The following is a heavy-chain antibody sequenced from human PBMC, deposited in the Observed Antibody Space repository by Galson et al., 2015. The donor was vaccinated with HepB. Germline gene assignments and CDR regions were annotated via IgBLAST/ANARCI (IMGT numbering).Heavy chain of an antibody. Sequence: SETLSLTCTVSGGSISSYYWSWIRQPPGKGLEWIGYIYYSGSTNYNPSLKSRVTISVDTSKNQFSLKLSSVTAADTAVYYCARDRGIRGFDIWGPGTMVTVSS. V-gene: IGHV4-59*12. J-gene: IGHJ3*02. D-gene: IGHD1-14*01. CDR2: IYYSGST. CDR3: ARDRGIRGFDI. CDR1: GGSISSYY.